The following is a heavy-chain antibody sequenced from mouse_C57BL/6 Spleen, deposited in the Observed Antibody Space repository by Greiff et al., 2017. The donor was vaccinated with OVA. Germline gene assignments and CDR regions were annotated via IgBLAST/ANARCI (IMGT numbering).Heavy chain of an antibody. V-gene: IGHV1-82*01. CDR3: ARNYYGSSYPFDY. J-gene: IGHJ2*01. D-gene: IGHD1-1*01. CDR1: GYAFSSSW. Sequence: QVQLQQSGPELVKPGASVKISCKASGYAFSSSWMNWVKQRPGKGLEWIGRIYPGDGDTNYNGKIKGKATLTADKSSSTAYMQLSSLTSEDSAVYFCARNYYGSSYPFDYWGQGTTLTVSS. CDR2: IYPGDGDT.